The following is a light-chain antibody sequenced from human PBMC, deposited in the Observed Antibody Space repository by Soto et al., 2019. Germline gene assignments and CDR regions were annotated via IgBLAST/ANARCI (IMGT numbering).Light chain of an antibody. V-gene: IGKV1-39*01. CDR2: AAS. CDR3: HQSCGTPLT. Sequence: DVQMTQSPSSLSASVGDRVTITCRASQSISKDLNWYQQKPGKAHKLLIYAASSLQSGVPSRFSGSGSGTDFTLTISSLQAEDVANYSCHQSCGTPLTVGPGPNVDIK. J-gene: IGKJ3*01. CDR1: QSISKD.